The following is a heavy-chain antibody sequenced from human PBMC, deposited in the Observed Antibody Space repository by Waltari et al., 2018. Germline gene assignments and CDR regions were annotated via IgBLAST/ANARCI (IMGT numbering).Heavy chain of an antibody. D-gene: IGHD6-6*01. CDR3: ARHQSSIAATSGYYYGMDV. J-gene: IGHJ6*02. V-gene: IGHV3-53*01. CDR2: IYSGVST. CDR1: GFTVSSNY. Sequence: EVQLVESGGGLIQPGGSLRLSCAASGFTVSSNYMSWVRQAPGKGLEWVSVIYSGVSTYYADSVKGRFTISRDNSKNTLYLQMNSLRAEDTAVYYCARHQSSIAATSGYYYGMDVWGQGTTVTVSS.